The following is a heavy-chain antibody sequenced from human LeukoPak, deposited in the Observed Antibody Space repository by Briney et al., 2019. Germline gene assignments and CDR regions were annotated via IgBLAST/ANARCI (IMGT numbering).Heavy chain of an antibody. Sequence: SETLSLTCAVYGGSVSGYYWSWTRQPPGKGLEWIGEINHSGSTNYNPSIKSRVTISVDTSKNQFSLKLSSVAAADTAVYYCARGVWGYGSGSYQPPHFDYWGQGTLVTVSS. J-gene: IGHJ4*02. CDR1: GGSVSGYY. CDR3: ARGVWGYGSGSYQPPHFDY. V-gene: IGHV4-34*01. D-gene: IGHD3-10*01. CDR2: INHSGST.